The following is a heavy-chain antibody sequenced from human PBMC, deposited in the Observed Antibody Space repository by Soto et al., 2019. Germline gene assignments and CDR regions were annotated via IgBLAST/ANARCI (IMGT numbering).Heavy chain of an antibody. CDR1: GFTFSSYS. D-gene: IGHD1-1*01. CDR2: ISSSSSYI. CDR3: ARGMESGMDV. J-gene: IGHJ6*02. Sequence: PGGSLRLSCAASGFTFSSYSMNWVRQAPGKGLEWVSSISSSSSYIYYADSAKGRFTISRDNAKNSLYLQMNSLRAEDTAVYYCARGMESGMDVWGQGTTVTVSS. V-gene: IGHV3-21*01.